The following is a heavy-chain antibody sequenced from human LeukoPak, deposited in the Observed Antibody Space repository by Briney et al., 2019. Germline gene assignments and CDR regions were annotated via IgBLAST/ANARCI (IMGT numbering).Heavy chain of an antibody. Sequence: SETLPLTCTVSGGSISSYYWSWIRQPPGKGLEWIGYIYYSGSTNYNPSLKSRVTISVDTSKNQFSLKLSSVTAADTAVYYCAREALITMVRVPLDYWGQGTLVTVSS. J-gene: IGHJ4*02. CDR1: GGSISSYY. CDR2: IYYSGST. V-gene: IGHV4-59*01. D-gene: IGHD3-10*01. CDR3: AREALITMVRVPLDY.